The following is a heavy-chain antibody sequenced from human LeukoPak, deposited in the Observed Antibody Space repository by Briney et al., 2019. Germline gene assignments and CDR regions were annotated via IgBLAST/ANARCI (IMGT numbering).Heavy chain of an antibody. CDR3: ARGATSVTGSIYYFDY. CDR1: GFTFSSYA. J-gene: IGHJ4*02. D-gene: IGHD3-9*01. Sequence: KTGGSLRLSCAASGFTFSSYAMSWIRQAPGKGLEWVSYISSSGSTIYYADSVKGRFTISRDNAKNSLYLQMNSLRAEDTAVYYCARGATSVTGSIYYFDYWGQGTLVTVSS. CDR2: ISSSGSTI. V-gene: IGHV3-11*01.